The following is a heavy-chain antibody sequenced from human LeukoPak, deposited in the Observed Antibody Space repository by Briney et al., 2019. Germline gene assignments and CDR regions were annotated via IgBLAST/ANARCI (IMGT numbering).Heavy chain of an antibody. CDR1: GFTFSSYV. CDR2: IYSGTNT. D-gene: IGHD6-25*01. V-gene: IGHV3-53*01. Sequence: GGSLRLSCAASGFTFSSYVMNWVRQAPGKGLEWVSVIYSGTNTYYADSVKGRFIISRDNPKNMLYLQMKSLRAEDTAVYYCARVASGTLDYWGQGTLVTVSS. J-gene: IGHJ4*02. CDR3: ARVASGTLDY.